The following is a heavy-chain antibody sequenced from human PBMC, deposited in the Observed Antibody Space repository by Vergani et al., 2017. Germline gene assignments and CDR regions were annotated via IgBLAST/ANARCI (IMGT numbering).Heavy chain of an antibody. CDR3: ARDNYAARPVGGFDY. V-gene: IGHV1-69*01. CDR2: IIPIFGTA. CDR1: GGTFSSYA. J-gene: IGHJ4*02. D-gene: IGHD6-6*01. Sequence: QVQLVQSGAEVKKPGSSVKVSCKASGGTFSSYAISWVRQAPGQGLEWMGGIIPIFGTANYAQKFQGRVTITADEATSTAYMELSSLRSEDTAVYYCARDNYAARPVGGFDYWGQGTLVTVSS.